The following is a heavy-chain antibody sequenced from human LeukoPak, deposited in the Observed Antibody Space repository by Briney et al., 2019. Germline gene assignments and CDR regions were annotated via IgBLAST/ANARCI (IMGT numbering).Heavy chain of an antibody. J-gene: IGHJ4*02. V-gene: IGHV4-39*01. CDR1: GVSISSSNSY. CDR3: ARQTGSGLFILP. D-gene: IGHD3/OR15-3a*01. CDR2: IYYSGNT. Sequence: SETLSLTCTVSGVSISSSNSYWGWIRQPPGKGLEWIVSIYYSGNTYYHASLKSQVSISIDTDKNQFSLRLTSVAAADTAVYYCARQTGSGLFILPGGQGTLVTVSS.